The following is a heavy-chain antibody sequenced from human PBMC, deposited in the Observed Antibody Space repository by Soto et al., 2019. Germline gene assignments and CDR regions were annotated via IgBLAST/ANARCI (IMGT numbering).Heavy chain of an antibody. V-gene: IGHV3-15*07. Sequence: QLVESGGGLVKPGGSRKVPCAASGANLIAAWMTWVRQFPGKGLEWVASIKGKGREKTSDHAAPGKGRFTISRDDSKNTLYLQMNSLKTEDTAVYYCTHTRGWPPSGFDIWGQGTMITVSS. CDR2: IKGKGREKTS. D-gene: IGHD6-19*01. CDR1: GANLIAAW. J-gene: IGHJ3*02. CDR3: THTRGWPPSGFDI.